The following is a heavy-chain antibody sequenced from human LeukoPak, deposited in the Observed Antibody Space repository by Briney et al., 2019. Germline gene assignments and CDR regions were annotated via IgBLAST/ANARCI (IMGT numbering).Heavy chain of an antibody. CDR2: ISGSGGST. J-gene: IGHJ4*02. Sequence: GGSLRLSCAASGFTFSSYTMSWVRQAPGKGLEWVSAISGSGGSTYYADSVKGRFTISRDNSKNTLYLQMNSLRAEDTAVYYCAILEAYVVPGMSVAGNFDNWGQGTLVTVSS. D-gene: IGHD6-19*01. V-gene: IGHV3-23*01. CDR3: AILEAYVVPGMSVAGNFDN. CDR1: GFTFSSYT.